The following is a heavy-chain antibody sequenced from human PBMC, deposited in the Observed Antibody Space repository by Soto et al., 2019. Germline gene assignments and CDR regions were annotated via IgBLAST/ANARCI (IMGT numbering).Heavy chain of an antibody. V-gene: IGHV4-59*08. CDR1: GGSINSYY. D-gene: IGHD6-13*01. Sequence: SETLSLTCTVSGGSINSYYWSCIRQPPGKGLEYIGYIYYSGNTNYNPSLKSRVTISIDTSKNQFSLKLSSVTAADTAVYYCARIQYSSSPLFEPWGQGTLVTVSS. CDR3: ARIQYSSSPLFEP. J-gene: IGHJ5*02. CDR2: IYYSGNT.